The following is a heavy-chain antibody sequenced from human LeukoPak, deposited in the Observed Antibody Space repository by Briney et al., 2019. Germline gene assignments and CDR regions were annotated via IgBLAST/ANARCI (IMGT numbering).Heavy chain of an antibody. CDR1: GGSISSSSYY. D-gene: IGHD6-19*01. J-gene: IGHJ4*02. CDR2: IYYSGST. Sequence: SETLSLTCTVSGGSISSSSYYWGWIRQPPGKGLEWIGSIYYSGSTYYNPSLKSRVTISVDTSKNQFSLKLSSVTAADTAVYYCARVEQWLVPYFDYWGQGTLVTVSS. V-gene: IGHV4-39*01. CDR3: ARVEQWLVPYFDY.